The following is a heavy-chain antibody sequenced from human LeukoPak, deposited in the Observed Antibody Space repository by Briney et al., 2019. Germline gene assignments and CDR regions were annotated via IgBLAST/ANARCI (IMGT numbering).Heavy chain of an antibody. J-gene: IGHJ4*02. D-gene: IGHD6-13*01. Sequence: SGTLSLTCAVSGDSISSSNWWNWVRQSPGKGLEWIGEISHSGTTLYNPSLKSRVIISVDESKNQFSLTLISVTAADTAVYYCARDSASGSSWFFDYWGQGTLVTVSS. CDR2: ISHSGTT. CDR3: ARDSASGSSWFFDY. CDR1: GDSISSSNW. V-gene: IGHV4-4*02.